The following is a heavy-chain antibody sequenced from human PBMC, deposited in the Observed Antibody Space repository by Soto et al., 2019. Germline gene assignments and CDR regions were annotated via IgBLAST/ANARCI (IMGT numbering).Heavy chain of an antibody. D-gene: IGHD2-15*01. CDR2: ISAYNGNT. CDR3: ARDLSRYCSGGSCYQIDWFDP. V-gene: IGHV1-18*04. J-gene: IGHJ5*02. CDR1: GYTFTSYG. Sequence: QVQLVQSGAEVKKPGASVKVSCKASGYTFTSYGISWVRQAPGQGLEWMGWISAYNGNTNYAQKLQGRVTMTTDTSKSTAYMELRSMRSDDTAVYYCARDLSRYCSGGSCYQIDWFDPWGQGTLVTVSS.